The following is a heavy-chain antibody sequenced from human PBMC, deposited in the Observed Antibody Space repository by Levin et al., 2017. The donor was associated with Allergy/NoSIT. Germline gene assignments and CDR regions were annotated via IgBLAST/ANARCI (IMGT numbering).Heavy chain of an antibody. CDR1: GGSFCGYY. J-gene: IGHJ5*02. Sequence: SQTLSLTCAVYGGSFCGYYWSWIRQPPGKGLEWIGEINHSGSTNYNPSLKSRVTISVDTSKNQFSLKLSSVTAADTAVYYCARNYIRGVGVVNRWFDPWGQGTLVTVSS. CDR2: INHSGST. CDR3: ARNYIRGVGVVNRWFDP. V-gene: IGHV4-34*01. D-gene: IGHD3-3*01.